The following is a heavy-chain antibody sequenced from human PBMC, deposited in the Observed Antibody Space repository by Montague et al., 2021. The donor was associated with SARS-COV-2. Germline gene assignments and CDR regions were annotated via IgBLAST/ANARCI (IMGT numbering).Heavy chain of an antibody. Sequence: SLRLSCAASGFTFSTYAMTWVRHTPGKGLEWVSAIDAGGGATYDADSVKGRFTISRDNPKNTLYLQMNSLRAEDTAVYYCAPYKMGYYYRGFDVRGRGTTVTVSS. D-gene: IGHD3-10*01. V-gene: IGHV3-23*01. CDR1: GFTFSTYA. CDR3: APYKMGYYYRGFDV. CDR2: IDAGGGAT. J-gene: IGHJ6*02.